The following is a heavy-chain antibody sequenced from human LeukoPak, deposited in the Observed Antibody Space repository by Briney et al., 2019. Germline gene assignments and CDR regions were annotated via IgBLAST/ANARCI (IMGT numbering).Heavy chain of an antibody. CDR3: ARSLMVRGVNPLSYYYYCYYMDV. CDR2: INPNSGGT. Sequence: ASVKVSCKASGYTFAGYYMHWVRQAPGQGLEWMGWINPNSGGTNYAQKFQGRVTMTRDTSISTAYMELSRLRSDDTAVCYCARSLMVRGVNPLSYYYYCYYMDVWGKGTTVTVSS. V-gene: IGHV1-2*02. D-gene: IGHD3-10*01. J-gene: IGHJ6*03. CDR1: GYTFAGYY.